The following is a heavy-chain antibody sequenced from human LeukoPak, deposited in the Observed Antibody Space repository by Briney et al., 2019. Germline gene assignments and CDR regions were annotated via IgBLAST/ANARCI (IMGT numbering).Heavy chain of an antibody. CDR1: GDSVSSNSAT. J-gene: IGHJ4*02. Sequence: SQTLSLTCAISGDSVSSNSATWNWIRQSPSRGLECLGMTYYRSKWYNDYALSVKSRITINPDTSKNQFSLQLNSVTPEDTAVYYCARDLAGFGGYSYGMVDYWGQGTLVTVSS. CDR2: TYYRSKWYN. CDR3: ARDLAGFGGYSYGMVDY. D-gene: IGHD5-18*01. V-gene: IGHV6-1*01.